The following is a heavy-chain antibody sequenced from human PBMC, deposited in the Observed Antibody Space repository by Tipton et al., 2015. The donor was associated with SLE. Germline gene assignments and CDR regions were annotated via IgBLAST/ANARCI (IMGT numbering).Heavy chain of an antibody. CDR3: ARADYNLPTYSLPFDY. CDR1: GGSISSSSYY. V-gene: IGHV4-61*05. CDR2: IHSSGLT. Sequence: TLSLTCTVSGGSISSSSYYWGWIRQPPGKGLEWIGYIHSSGLTNFNPSLKSRVAMSVDTSRNQFSLSLTSVTAADTAVYFCARADYNLPTYSLPFDYWGQGTLVTVSS. D-gene: IGHD4/OR15-4a*01. J-gene: IGHJ4*02.